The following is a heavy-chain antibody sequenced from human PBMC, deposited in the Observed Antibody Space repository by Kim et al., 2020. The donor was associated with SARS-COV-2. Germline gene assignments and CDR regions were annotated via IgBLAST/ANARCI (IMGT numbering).Heavy chain of an antibody. Sequence: SETLSLTCTVSGGSISSSSYYWGWIRQPPGKGLEWIGSIYYSGSTYYNPSLKSRVTISVDTSKNQFSLKLSSVTAADTAVYYCARHEGSPKWELPYYFDYWGQGTLVTVSS. J-gene: IGHJ4*02. CDR1: GGSISSSSYY. CDR3: ARHEGSPKWELPYYFDY. D-gene: IGHD1-26*01. CDR2: IYYSGST. V-gene: IGHV4-39*01.